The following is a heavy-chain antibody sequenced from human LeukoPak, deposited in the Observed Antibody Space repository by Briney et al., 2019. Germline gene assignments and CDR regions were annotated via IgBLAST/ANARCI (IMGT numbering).Heavy chain of an antibody. D-gene: IGHD2-2*01. CDR2: IIPIFGTA. Sequence: SVKVSCKASGGTFSSYAISWVRQAPGQGLEWMGGIIPIFGTANYAQKFQGRVTMTRDTSTSTVYMELSSLRSEDTAVYYCARDYCSSTSCYPPYWGQGTLVTVSS. J-gene: IGHJ4*02. CDR1: GGTFSSYA. CDR3: ARDYCSSTSCYPPY. V-gene: IGHV1-69*05.